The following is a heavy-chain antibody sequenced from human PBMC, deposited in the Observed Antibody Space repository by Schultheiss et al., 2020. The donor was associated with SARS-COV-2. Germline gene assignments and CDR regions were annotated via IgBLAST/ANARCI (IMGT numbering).Heavy chain of an antibody. V-gene: IGHV4-59*01. D-gene: IGHD3-22*01. CDR3: ASLTYYYDSSGYYYVGWYFDL. Sequence: SQTLSLTCAVYGGSFSGYYWSWIRQHPGKGLEWIGYIYYSGSTNYSPSLSGRVTISMDTSKNQFSLKLSSVTAADTAVYYCASLTYYYDSSGYYYVGWYFDLWGRGTLVTVSS. CDR1: GGSFSGYY. CDR2: IYYSGST. J-gene: IGHJ2*01.